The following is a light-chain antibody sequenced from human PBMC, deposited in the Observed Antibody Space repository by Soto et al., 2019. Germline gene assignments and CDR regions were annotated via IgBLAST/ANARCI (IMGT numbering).Light chain of an antibody. CDR1: SSNIGSNY. CDR2: RNN. CDR3: AAWDNTRIGPNYV. Sequence: QSVLTQPPSASGTPGQRVTISCSGSSSNIGSNYVYWYQQLPGTAPKLLIYRNNQRPSGVPDRFSGSKSGTSASLAISGLRSEDEAVYYCAAWDNTRIGPNYVFGIGTKATVL. J-gene: IGLJ1*01. V-gene: IGLV1-47*01.